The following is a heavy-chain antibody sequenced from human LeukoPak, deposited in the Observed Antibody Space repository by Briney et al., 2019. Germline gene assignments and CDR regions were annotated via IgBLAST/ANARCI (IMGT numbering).Heavy chain of an antibody. CDR3: AGFRTRELPVDP. Sequence: GESLKISCKGSGYSFTSYWISWVRQMPGKGLEWMGRIDPSDSYTNYSPSFQGHVTISADKSTSTAYLQWSSLKASDTAMYYCAGFRTRELPVDPWGQGTLVTVSS. J-gene: IGHJ5*02. CDR1: GYSFTSYW. CDR2: IDPSDSYT. D-gene: IGHD1-26*01. V-gene: IGHV5-10-1*01.